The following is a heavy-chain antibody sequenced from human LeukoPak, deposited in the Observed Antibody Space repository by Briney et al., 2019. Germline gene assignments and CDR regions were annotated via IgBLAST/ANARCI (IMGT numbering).Heavy chain of an antibody. V-gene: IGHV3-74*01. J-gene: IGHJ4*02. CDR2: INTDGTVT. CDR3: ATKQWLAPPPDS. Sequence: PGGSLRLSCAASGFTFSKECMLWVRQAPGKGLESVSRINTDGTVTTYADSVKGRFTLSRDNADNTMFLQMNSVRDEDTAVYYCATKQWLAPPPDSWGQGTPVTVSS. CDR1: GFTFSKEC. D-gene: IGHD6-19*01.